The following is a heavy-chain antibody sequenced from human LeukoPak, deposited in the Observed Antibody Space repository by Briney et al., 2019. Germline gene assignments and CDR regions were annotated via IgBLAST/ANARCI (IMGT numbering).Heavy chain of an antibody. CDR2: ISSRGSTI. J-gene: IGHJ6*04. D-gene: IGHD3-10*02. V-gene: IGHV3-48*03. CDR1: AFTFSSYE. CDR3: AELGITMIGGV. Sequence: PGGSLRLSCVAYAFTFSSYEMNWVRQAPGKGMGWVSYISSRGSTIYYADSVKGRFTISRDNAKNSLYLQMNSLRAEDTAVYYCAELGITMIGGVWGKGTTVTISS.